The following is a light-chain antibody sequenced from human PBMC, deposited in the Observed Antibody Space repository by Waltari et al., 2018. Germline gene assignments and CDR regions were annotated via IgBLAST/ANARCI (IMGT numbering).Light chain of an antibody. Sequence: DIQMTQSPSTVSASVGDKVTITCRASQSISVWLAWYQQKPGKPPKLLIYKASTLETGVPSRFTGSGSGTECTLTITSLQPDDFATYFCQQYDADSALTFGEGTQVEMK. CDR3: QQYDADSALT. CDR1: QSISVW. V-gene: IGKV1-5*03. CDR2: KAS. J-gene: IGKJ4*01.